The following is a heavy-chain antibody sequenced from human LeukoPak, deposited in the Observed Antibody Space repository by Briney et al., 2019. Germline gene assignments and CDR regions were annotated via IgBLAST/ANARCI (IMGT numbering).Heavy chain of an antibody. CDR3: ARNTQGSYYYGMDV. D-gene: IGHD3-10*01. CDR1: GFTFSSYS. V-gene: IGHV3-48*01. CDR2: ISTSSTI. Sequence: GGSLRLSCAASGFTFSSYSMNWVRQAPGKGLEWVSYISTSSTIYYADSVKGRFTISRDNAKNSLYLQMNSLRAEDTAVYYCARNTQGSYYYGMDVWGQGTTVTVSS. J-gene: IGHJ6*02.